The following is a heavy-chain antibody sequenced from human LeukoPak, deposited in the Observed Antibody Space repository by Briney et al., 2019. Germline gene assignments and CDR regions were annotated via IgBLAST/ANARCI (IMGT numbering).Heavy chain of an antibody. CDR1: GYSISSGYY. V-gene: IGHV4-38-2*02. D-gene: IGHD3-22*01. J-gene: IGHJ3*02. CDR3: ARVSGYYHPMDAFDI. CDR2: IYHSGST. Sequence: PSETLSLTCTVSGYSISSGYYWGWIRQPPGKGLEWIGSIYHSGSTYYNPSLKSRVTISVDTSKNQFSLKLSSVTAADTAVYYCARVSGYYHPMDAFDIWGQGTMVTVSS.